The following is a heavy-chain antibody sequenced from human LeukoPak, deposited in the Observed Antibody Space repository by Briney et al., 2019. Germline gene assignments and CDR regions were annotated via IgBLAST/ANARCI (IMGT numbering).Heavy chain of an antibody. V-gene: IGHV3-9*01. CDR2: IRWNSGSI. Sequence: GGSLRLSCAASGFTFDDYAMHWVRQAPGKGLECVSGIRWNSGSIGYADSVKGRFTISRDNAKNSLYLQMNSLRAEDTALYYCAKDTEPYYYGSGSYYDYWGQGTLVTFSS. CDR3: AKDTEPYYYGSGSYYDY. CDR1: GFTFDDYA. J-gene: IGHJ4*02. D-gene: IGHD3-10*01.